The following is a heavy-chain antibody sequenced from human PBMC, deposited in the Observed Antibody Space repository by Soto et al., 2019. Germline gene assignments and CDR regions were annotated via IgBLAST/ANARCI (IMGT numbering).Heavy chain of an antibody. CDR3: ARDAALKWFDP. J-gene: IGHJ5*02. CDR1: GGSTSSGGYY. V-gene: IGHV4-31*03. D-gene: IGHD2-15*01. Sequence: QVKLQESGPRLVKPSQTLSLTCTVSGGSTSSGGYYWSWIRQYPGKGLEWIGFVYYSGSTYYNPSLKSRVIISVDTSKKQFSLKLSSVTAADTAVYYCARDAALKWFDPWGQGTLVTVSS. CDR2: VYYSGST.